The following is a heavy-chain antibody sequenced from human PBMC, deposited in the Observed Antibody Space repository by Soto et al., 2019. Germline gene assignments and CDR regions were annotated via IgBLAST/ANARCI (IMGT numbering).Heavy chain of an antibody. CDR1: GGSISSSSYY. Sequence: QLQLQESGPGLVKPSETLSLTCTVSGGSISSSSYYWGWIRQPPGKGLEWIGSIYYSGSTYYNPSLKSRVTISVDTSKNQFSLKLSSVTAADTAVYYCARHPYSSGWYPAHWGQGTLVTVSS. CDR3: ARHPYSSGWYPAH. V-gene: IGHV4-39*01. J-gene: IGHJ4*02. CDR2: IYYSGST. D-gene: IGHD6-19*01.